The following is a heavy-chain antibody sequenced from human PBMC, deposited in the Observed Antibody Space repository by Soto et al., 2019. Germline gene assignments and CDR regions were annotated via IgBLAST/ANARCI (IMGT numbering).Heavy chain of an antibody. J-gene: IGHJ3*02. CDR2: VKQDGSEK. Sequence: PGGSLRLSCAASGFTFSSYWMSWVRQAPGKGLEWVANVKQDGSEKYYVDSVKGRFTISRDNAKNSLYLQMNSLRAEDTAVYYCAREGRGSSWSAFDIWGQGTMVTVSS. D-gene: IGHD6-13*01. V-gene: IGHV3-7*03. CDR1: GFTFSSYW. CDR3: AREGRGSSWSAFDI.